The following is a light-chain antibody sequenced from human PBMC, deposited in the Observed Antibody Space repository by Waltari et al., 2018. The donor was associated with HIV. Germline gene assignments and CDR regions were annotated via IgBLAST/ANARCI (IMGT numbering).Light chain of an antibody. CDR1: NSNIGAGYD. CDR2: LNP. CDR3: QSYDSSLRASV. J-gene: IGLJ2*01. V-gene: IGLV1-40*01. Sequence: QSVLTQPPSVSGAPGQRVTISCTGNNSNIGAGYDVHWYQQLPGTAPKVVMYLNPIGPSGIPDRFSGSESDTSASLAITGLQAEDEADYYCQSYDSSLRASVFGGGTKLTVL.